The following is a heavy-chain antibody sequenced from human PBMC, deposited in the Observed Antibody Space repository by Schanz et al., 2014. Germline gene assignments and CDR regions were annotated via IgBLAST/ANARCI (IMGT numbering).Heavy chain of an antibody. J-gene: IGHJ4*02. CDR1: GFTFSSYW. D-gene: IGHD3-10*01. CDR2: ISSGGDST. Sequence: EVQLVESGGGLVQPGGSLRLSCAASGFTFSSYWMHWVRQVPGKGLEWVSSISSGGDSTYYADSVKGRFTISRDNSRDTVYLQMNSLRADDTAMYYCARWFLIRGVILDSWGQGTLVTVSS. V-gene: IGHV3-74*01. CDR3: ARWFLIRGVILDS.